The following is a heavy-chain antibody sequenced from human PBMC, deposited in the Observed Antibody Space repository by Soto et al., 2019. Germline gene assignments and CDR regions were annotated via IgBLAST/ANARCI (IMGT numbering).Heavy chain of an antibody. Sequence: QVQLVQSGAEVKKPGPSVKVSCKASGGTFSSYAISWVRQAPGQGLEWMGGIIPIFGTANYAQKFQGRVTIIADESTSTVYMELSSLRSDDTAIYYCARGWGYDSTDYYYAYWGQGTLVIVSS. J-gene: IGHJ4*02. V-gene: IGHV1-69*01. D-gene: IGHD3-22*01. CDR1: GGTFSSYA. CDR2: IIPIFGTA. CDR3: ARGWGYDSTDYYYAY.